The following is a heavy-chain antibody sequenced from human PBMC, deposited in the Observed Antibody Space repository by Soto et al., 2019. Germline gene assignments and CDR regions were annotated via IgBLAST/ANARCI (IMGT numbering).Heavy chain of an antibody. V-gene: IGHV3-30*18. CDR2: ISYDGSNK. J-gene: IGHJ6*02. CDR1: GFTFSSYG. CDR3: AKEDGVPSASYYYYGMDV. Sequence: GGSLRLSCAASGFTFSSYGMHWVRQAPGKGLEWVAVISYDGSNKYYADSVKGRFTISRDNSKNTLYLQMNSLRAEDTAVYYCAKEDGVPSASYYYYGMDVWGQGTTVTVSS. D-gene: IGHD2-2*01.